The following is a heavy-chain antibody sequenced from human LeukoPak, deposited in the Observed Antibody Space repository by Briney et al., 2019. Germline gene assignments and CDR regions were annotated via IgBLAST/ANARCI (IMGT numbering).Heavy chain of an antibody. D-gene: IGHD5-18*01. J-gene: IGHJ4*02. CDR3: ARAGYSYGTGYYFDY. V-gene: IGHV4-59*01. Sequence: SETLSLTCTVSGGTISSYYWSWIRLPPGKGLEWMGYIYYTGATYYNPSLKSRGPISLHTSKNQFSLKLSSVTAAGAAVYYCARAGYSYGTGYYFDYWGQGALVTVSS. CDR2: IYYTGAT. CDR1: GGTISSYY.